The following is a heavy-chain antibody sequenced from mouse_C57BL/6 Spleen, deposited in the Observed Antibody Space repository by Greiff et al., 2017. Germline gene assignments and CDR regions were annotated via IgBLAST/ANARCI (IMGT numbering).Heavy chain of an antibody. CDR2: ISSGSSTI. CDR3: ARREYYYYGSSYESSAMDY. Sequence: DVMLVESGGGLVKPGGSLKLSCAASGFTFSDYGMHWVRQAPEKGLEWVAYISSGSSTIYYADTVKGRFTISRDNAKNTLFLQMTSLRSEDTAMYYCARREYYYYGSSYESSAMDYWGQGTSVTVSS. J-gene: IGHJ4*01. D-gene: IGHD1-1*01. V-gene: IGHV5-17*01. CDR1: GFTFSDYG.